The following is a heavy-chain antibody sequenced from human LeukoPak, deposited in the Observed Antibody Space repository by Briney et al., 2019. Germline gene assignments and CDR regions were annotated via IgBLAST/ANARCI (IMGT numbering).Heavy chain of an antibody. CDR1: GGSISSSSYY. V-gene: IGHV4-39*07. CDR2: IYYSGST. CDR3: ARESGSWYSSSWFDP. J-gene: IGHJ5*02. D-gene: IGHD6-13*01. Sequence: PSETLSLTCTVSGGSISSSSYYWGWIRQPPGKGLEWIGSIYYSGSTYYNPSLKSRVTISVDTSKNQFSLKLSSVTAADTAVYYCARESGSWYSSSWFDPWGQGTLVTVSS.